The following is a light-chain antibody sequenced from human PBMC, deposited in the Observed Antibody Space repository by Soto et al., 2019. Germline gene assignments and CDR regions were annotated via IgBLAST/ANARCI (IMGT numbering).Light chain of an antibody. CDR3: SSYAGSDNYV. V-gene: IGLV2-8*01. J-gene: IGLJ1*01. CDR2: EVS. Sequence: QSVLTQPPSASGSPGQSVSISCTGTISDVGAYNYVSWYQQHPGKAPKLIIYEVSKRPSGVPDRFSGSKSGNAASLTVSGLQAEDEADYYCSSYAGSDNYVFGTGTKVTVL. CDR1: ISDVGAYNY.